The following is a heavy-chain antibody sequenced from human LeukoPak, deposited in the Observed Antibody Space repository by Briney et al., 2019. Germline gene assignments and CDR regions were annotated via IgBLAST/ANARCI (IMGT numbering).Heavy chain of an antibody. D-gene: IGHD3-16*02. V-gene: IGHV1-2*02. Sequence: LRASVKVSCKASGYTFTGYYMHWVRQAPGQRLEWMGWINPNSGGTNYAQKFQGRVTMTRDTSISTAYMELSRLRSDDTAVYYCASCMITFGGVIVLNYCGQGTLVTVSS. CDR3: ASCMITFGGVIVLNY. CDR1: GYTFTGYY. J-gene: IGHJ4*02. CDR2: INPNSGGT.